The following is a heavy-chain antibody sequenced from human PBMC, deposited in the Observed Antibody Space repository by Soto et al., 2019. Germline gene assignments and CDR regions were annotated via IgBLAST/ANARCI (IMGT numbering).Heavy chain of an antibody. CDR2: ISATGGST. Sequence: VQLVESGGGVVQPGRSLRLSCAASGFFFSSYTMSWVRQAPGKGLEWVSGISATGGSTYYADSVKGRFTFSRDNSKNTLYLQMNSLRAEDTAVYYCAKGFIRDCGGDCTVDTWGQGTLVTVSS. D-gene: IGHD2-21*02. CDR1: GFFFSSYT. V-gene: IGHV3-23*04. CDR3: AKGFIRDCGGDCTVDT. J-gene: IGHJ5*02.